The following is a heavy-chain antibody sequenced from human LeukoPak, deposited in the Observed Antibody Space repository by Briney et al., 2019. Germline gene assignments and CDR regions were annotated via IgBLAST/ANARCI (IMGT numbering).Heavy chain of an antibody. Sequence: SETLSLTCAVSGGSIGSGGYSWSWIRQPPGKGLEWIGYIYHSGSTYYNPSLKSRVTISVDRSKNQFSLKLSSVTAADTAVYYCARQFTGYCSSTSCPYNWFDPWGQGTLVTVSS. J-gene: IGHJ5*02. V-gene: IGHV4-30-2*01. CDR3: ARQFTGYCSSTSCPYNWFDP. CDR1: GGSIGSGGYS. D-gene: IGHD2-2*01. CDR2: IYHSGST.